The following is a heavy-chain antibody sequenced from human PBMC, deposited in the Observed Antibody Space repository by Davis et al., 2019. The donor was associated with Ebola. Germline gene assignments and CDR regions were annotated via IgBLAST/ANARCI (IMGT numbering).Heavy chain of an antibody. J-gene: IGHJ4*02. V-gene: IGHV3-7*03. CDR2: IKKDGSEK. D-gene: IGHD3-10*01. CDR3: ASLGVNTMYDY. CDR1: GFTFSSYW. Sequence: PGGSLRLSCAASGFTFSSYWMTWVRQAPGKGLEWVANIKKDGSEKHYVDSVKGRFTISRANAKNSLYLQMNSLRAEDTAVYYCASLGVNTMYDYWGQGTLVTVSS.